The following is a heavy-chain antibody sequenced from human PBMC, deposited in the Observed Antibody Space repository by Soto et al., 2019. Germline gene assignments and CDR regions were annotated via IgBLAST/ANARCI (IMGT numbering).Heavy chain of an antibody. CDR2: IYYSGST. CDR3: ARESTSSGFDYYDSSGSVGKFDY. J-gene: IGHJ4*02. CDR1: GGSISSGGYY. V-gene: IGHV4-31*03. D-gene: IGHD3-22*01. Sequence: PSETLSLTCTVSGGSISSGGYYWSWIRQHPGKGLEWIGYIYYSGSTYYNPSLKSRVTISVDTSKNQFSLKLSSVTAADTAVYYCARESTSSGFDYYDSSGSVGKFDYWGQGTLVTVSS.